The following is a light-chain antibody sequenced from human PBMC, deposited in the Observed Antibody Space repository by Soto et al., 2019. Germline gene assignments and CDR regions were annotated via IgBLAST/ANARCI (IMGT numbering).Light chain of an antibody. V-gene: IGLV1-51*01. CDR3: GSWDSSLTYV. Sequence: QSVLTQPPSVSAAPGQKVTISCSGSSSNIGDNFVSWYQQLPGTAPKILIYDNDKRPSGIPDRFSGSKSGTSATLAITGLQTGDEADYYCGSWDSSLTYVFGTGTQLTVL. CDR2: DND. CDR1: SSNIGDNF. J-gene: IGLJ1*01.